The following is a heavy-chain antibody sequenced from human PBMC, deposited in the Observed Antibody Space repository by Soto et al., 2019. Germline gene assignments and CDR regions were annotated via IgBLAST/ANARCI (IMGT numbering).Heavy chain of an antibody. CDR1: PGSFSHYF. V-gene: IGHV4-34*01. CDR3: ARGGSSDWQVALDM. D-gene: IGHD6-19*01. CDR2: IKHGGSS. J-gene: IGHJ3*02. Sequence: PSETVSLTCSLVPGSFSHYFWNWIRQSPGKGLEWIGKIKHGGSSNYNPSLRSRVSISLDMSKNQFSLNLSSVTAADTGVYYCARGGSSDWQVALDMWGPGTMVTVSS.